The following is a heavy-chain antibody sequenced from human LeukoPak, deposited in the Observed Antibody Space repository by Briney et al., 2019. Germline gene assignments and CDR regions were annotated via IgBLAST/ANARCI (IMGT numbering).Heavy chain of an antibody. CDR3: ARGYSGWYRRNWFDP. J-gene: IGHJ5*02. CDR2: INHSGST. D-gene: IGHD6-19*01. V-gene: IGHV4-34*01. CDR1: GGSFSGYY. Sequence: SETLSLTCAVYGGSFSGYYWSWIRQPPGKGLDWIGEINHSGSTNYNPSLKSRVTISVDTSKNQFSLKLSSVTAADTAVYYCARGYSGWYRRNWFDPWGQGTLVTVSS.